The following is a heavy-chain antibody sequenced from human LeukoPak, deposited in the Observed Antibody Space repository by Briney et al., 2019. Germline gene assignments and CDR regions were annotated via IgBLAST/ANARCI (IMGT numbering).Heavy chain of an antibody. CDR2: ISSNGGST. CDR3: AREYYDILTGYYETFDY. CDR1: GFTFSSYA. V-gene: IGHV3-64*01. Sequence: GGSLRLSCAASGFTFSSYAMHWVRQAPGKGLEYVSAISSNGGSTYYANSVKGRFTISRDNSKNTLYLQMGSLRAEDTAVYYCAREYYDILTGYYETFDYWGQGTLVTVSS. D-gene: IGHD3-9*01. J-gene: IGHJ4*02.